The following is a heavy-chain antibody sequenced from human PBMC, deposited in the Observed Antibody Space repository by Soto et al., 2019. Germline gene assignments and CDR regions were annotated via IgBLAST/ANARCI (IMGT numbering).Heavy chain of an antibody. CDR2: IYYSGST. V-gene: IGHV4-59*12. J-gene: IGHJ4*02. D-gene: IGHD3-10*01. Sequence: SETLSLTCTVSGGSISSYYWSWIRQPPGKGLEWIGYIYYSGSTNYNPSLKSRVTISVDTSKNQISLKLSSLTAADTAVYYCARKSFGGLSHFDYWGQGTLVTVSS. CDR1: GGSISSYY. CDR3: ARKSFGGLSHFDY.